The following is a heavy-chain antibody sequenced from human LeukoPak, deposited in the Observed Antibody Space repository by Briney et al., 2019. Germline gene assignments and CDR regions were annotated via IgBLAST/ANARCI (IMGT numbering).Heavy chain of an antibody. Sequence: GGSLRLSCAASGFTFSNYGMHWVRQAPGKGLEWVAFIRYDGTNKYYTDSVKGRFTISRDKSKNTLYLQMNSLRAEDTAVYYCASLTGDTAMVRSAFDIWGQGTMVTVSS. J-gene: IGHJ3*02. V-gene: IGHV3-30*02. CDR1: GFTFSNYG. D-gene: IGHD5-18*01. CDR2: IRYDGTNK. CDR3: ASLTGDTAMVRSAFDI.